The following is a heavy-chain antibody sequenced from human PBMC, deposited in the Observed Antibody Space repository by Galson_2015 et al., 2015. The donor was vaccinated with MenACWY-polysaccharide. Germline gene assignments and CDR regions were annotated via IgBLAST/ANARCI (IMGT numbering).Heavy chain of an antibody. Sequence: SVKVSCKASGYKFTSYDINWVRQATGQGLEWMGWMNPNSGNTGYAQKFHGRVTMTSNSAMTTAYMELSSLRSEDTAVYYCARIIARKYTFADSWGQGTLVTVSS. D-gene: IGHD2-21*01. CDR1: GYKFTSYD. V-gene: IGHV1-8*01. J-gene: IGHJ4*02. CDR2: MNPNSGNT. CDR3: ARIIARKYTFADS.